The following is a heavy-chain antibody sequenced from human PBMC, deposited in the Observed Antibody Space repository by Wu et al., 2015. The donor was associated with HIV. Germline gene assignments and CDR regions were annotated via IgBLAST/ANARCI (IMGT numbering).Heavy chain of an antibody. CDR3: TKLIHYMTSSDDKSEY. CDR1: GYTFTAHQ. CDR2: LNPYSGGA. V-gene: IGHV1-2*06. J-gene: IGHJ4*02. Sequence: QVQLVQSGTEVKKPGASVKVSCKTSGYTFTAHQIHWVRQVPGQGFEWLGRLNPYSGGADYEQRFQGRITMTRDTSLSTAYMELSSLRPDDSAVYYCTKLIHYMTSSDDKSEYWGQGTLVSVSS. D-gene: IGHD1-26*01.